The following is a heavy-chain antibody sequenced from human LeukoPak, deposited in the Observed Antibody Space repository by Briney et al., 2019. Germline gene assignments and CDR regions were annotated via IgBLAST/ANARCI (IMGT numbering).Heavy chain of an antibody. J-gene: IGHJ4*02. V-gene: IGHV3-30-3*01. Sequence: GGSLRLSCAASGFTFSSYAMHWVRQAPGKGLEWVAVISYDGSNKYYADSVKGRFTISRDNSKNILYLQMNSLTAEDTAVYWCAKDPINWGSIYFDCWGQGTLVTVSS. CDR1: GFTFSSYA. CDR2: ISYDGSNK. D-gene: IGHD7-27*01. CDR3: AKDPINWGSIYFDC.